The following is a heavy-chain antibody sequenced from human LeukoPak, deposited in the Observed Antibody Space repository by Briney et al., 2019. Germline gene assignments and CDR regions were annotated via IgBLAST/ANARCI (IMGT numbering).Heavy chain of an antibody. Sequence: GRSLRLSCAASGFTFSSYGMHWVRQAPGKGLEWVAVIWYDGSNKYYADSVKGRFTISRDNSKNTLYLQMNSLRAEDTAVYYCARDTYYYDSSGYCCYFDYWGQETLVTVSS. CDR3: ARDTYYYDSSGYCCYFDY. CDR1: GFTFSSYG. V-gene: IGHV3-33*01. J-gene: IGHJ4*02. D-gene: IGHD3-22*01. CDR2: IWYDGSNK.